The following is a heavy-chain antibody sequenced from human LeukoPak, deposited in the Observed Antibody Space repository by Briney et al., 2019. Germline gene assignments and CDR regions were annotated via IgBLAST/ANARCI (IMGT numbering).Heavy chain of an antibody. CDR3: ARGGGFITIFGVVIRRGMDV. J-gene: IGHJ6*02. D-gene: IGHD3-3*01. CDR1: GYTFTSYD. CDR2: MNPNSGNT. Sequence: EASVTVSCKASGYTFTSYDINWVRQATGQGLEWMGWMNPNSGNTDYAQKFQGRVTMTRNTSISTAYMELSSLRSEDTAVYYCARGGGFITIFGVVIRRGMDVWGQGTTVTVSS. V-gene: IGHV1-8*01.